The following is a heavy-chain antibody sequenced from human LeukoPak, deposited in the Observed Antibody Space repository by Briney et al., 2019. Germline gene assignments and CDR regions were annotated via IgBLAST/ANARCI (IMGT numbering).Heavy chain of an antibody. CDR1: GYTFTSYY. J-gene: IGHJ3*02. V-gene: IGHV1-46*01. CDR2: TNPSGGGT. CDR3: ARAPSGYDGFDI. D-gene: IGHD5-12*01. Sequence: ASVKVSCKASGYTFTSYYMHWVRQAPGQGLEWMGITNPSGGGTSYAQKFQGRVTMTRDTSTSTVYMELSSLRSEDTAVYYCARAPSGYDGFDIWGQGTMVTVSS.